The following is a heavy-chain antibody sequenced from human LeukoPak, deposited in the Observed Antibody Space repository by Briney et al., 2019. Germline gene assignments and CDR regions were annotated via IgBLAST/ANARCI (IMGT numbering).Heavy chain of an antibody. J-gene: IGHJ4*02. D-gene: IGHD1-26*01. CDR1: GGSISGYY. Sequence: PSETLSLTCTVSGGSISGYYWSWIRQPPGKGLEWIGYIYYSGSTNYNPSLKSRVTMSVDTSKNQFSLKLSSVTAADTAVYYCARHRVGAPGTGPFDYWGQGTLVTVSS. CDR2: IYYSGST. V-gene: IGHV4-59*08. CDR3: ARHRVGAPGTGPFDY.